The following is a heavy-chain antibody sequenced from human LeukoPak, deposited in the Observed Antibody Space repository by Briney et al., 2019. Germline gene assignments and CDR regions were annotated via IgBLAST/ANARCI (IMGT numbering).Heavy chain of an antibody. V-gene: IGHV1-46*01. Sequence: RASVRLSCAASGYTFTGYYMTWVRQAPGQGLEWMGIINPSGSTKGYAQNFQGRVTMTRDTATSTFYMELSSMRSEDTAVYYCARRSRLPTTPFDYWGQGTLVTVSS. CDR2: INPSGSTK. J-gene: IGHJ4*02. CDR3: ARRSRLPTTPFDY. CDR1: GYTFTGYY. D-gene: IGHD1-26*01.